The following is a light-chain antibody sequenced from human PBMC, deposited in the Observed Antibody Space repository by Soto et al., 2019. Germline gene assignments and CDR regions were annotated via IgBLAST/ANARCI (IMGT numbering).Light chain of an antibody. V-gene: IGLV1-47*01. Sequence: QSVLTQPPSASGTPGQTVTISCSGSGSNIETNYVYWYQKLPTTAPRLLIYTNDQRPSGVPDRFSAFKSGTSASLVISGLRPEDEADYYGSATDDSLTGPVFGRGTKVTVL. CDR2: TND. CDR3: SATDDSLTGPV. J-gene: IGLJ2*01. CDR1: GSNIETNY.